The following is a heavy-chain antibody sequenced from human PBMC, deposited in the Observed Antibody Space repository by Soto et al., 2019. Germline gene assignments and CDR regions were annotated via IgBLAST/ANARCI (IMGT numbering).Heavy chain of an antibody. CDR1: GGSISSYY. CDR2: IYYSGST. J-gene: IGHJ5*02. Sequence: SETLSLTCTVSGGSISSYYWSWIRQPPGKGLEWIGYIYYSGSTNYNPSLKSRVTISVDTSKNQFSLKLSSVTAADTAVYYCARAKRSAIAAAGSLEGWFGPWGQGTLVTVS. D-gene: IGHD6-13*01. CDR3: ARAKRSAIAAAGSLEGWFGP. V-gene: IGHV4-59*01.